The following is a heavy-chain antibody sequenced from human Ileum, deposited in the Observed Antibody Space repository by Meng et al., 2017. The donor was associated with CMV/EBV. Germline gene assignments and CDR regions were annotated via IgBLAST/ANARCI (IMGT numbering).Heavy chain of an antibody. Sequence: GGSLRLSCAASGFTFSSYSMNWVRQAPGKGLEWVSSISSSSSYIYYADSVKGRFTISRDNAKNSLYLQMNSLRAEDTAVYYCARNPDYCSSTSCYVWYYGMDVWGQGNTV. J-gene: IGHJ6*02. CDR2: ISSSSSYI. CDR1: GFTFSSYS. CDR3: ARNPDYCSSTSCYVWYYGMDV. V-gene: IGHV3-21*01. D-gene: IGHD2-2*01.